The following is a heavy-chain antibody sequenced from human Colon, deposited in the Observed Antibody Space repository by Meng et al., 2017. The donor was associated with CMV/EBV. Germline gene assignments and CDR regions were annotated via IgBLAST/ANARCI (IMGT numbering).Heavy chain of an antibody. CDR3: ARMALHWYFDL. D-gene: IGHD5-24*01. V-gene: IGHV4-39*07. CDR1: GDSISGRSYY. Sequence: QINRQEPGPGLVKPSGPLSLTCTVSGDSISGRSYYWGWIRQPPGKGLEWIASIYYTGNDYHNPSLKSRVTISIDTSNNQFSLRLTSVTAADTAVYYCARMALHWYFDLWGRGTLVTVSS. CDR2: IYYTGND. J-gene: IGHJ2*01.